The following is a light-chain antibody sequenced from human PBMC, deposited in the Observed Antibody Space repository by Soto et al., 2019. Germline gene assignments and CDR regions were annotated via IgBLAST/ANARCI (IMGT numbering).Light chain of an antibody. V-gene: IGLV1-47*01. CDR2: RNN. CDR3: QSYDSSLSGSYA. J-gene: IGLJ1*01. CDR1: SSNIGSNY. Sequence: QSVLTQPPSASGTPGQRVNISCSGSSSNIGSNYVYWYRQFPGTAPKLLIQRNNQRPSGVPARFSGSKSGTSASLAISGLRSEDEADYYCQSYDSSLSGSYAFGTGTKLTVL.